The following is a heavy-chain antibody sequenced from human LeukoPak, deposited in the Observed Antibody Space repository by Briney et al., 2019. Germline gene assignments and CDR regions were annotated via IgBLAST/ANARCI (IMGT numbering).Heavy chain of an antibody. CDR1: GGSISSYY. J-gene: IGHJ4*02. V-gene: IGHV4-59*08. CDR3: ARHQAAGTLFDY. CDR2: IYYSGST. D-gene: IGHD6-19*01. Sequence: PSETLSRTCTVSGGSISSYYWSWIRQPPGKGLEWIGFIYYSGSTNYNPSLKSRVTISVDTSKNQFSLTLSSVTAADTAMYYCARHQAAGTLFDYWGQGTLVTVSS.